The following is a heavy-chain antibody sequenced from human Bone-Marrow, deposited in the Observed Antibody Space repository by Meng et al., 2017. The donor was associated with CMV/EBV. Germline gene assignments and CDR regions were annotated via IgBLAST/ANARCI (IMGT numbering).Heavy chain of an antibody. Sequence: GGSLRLSCAASGFTFSSYGMHWVRQAPGKGLEWVAVIWYDGSNKYYADSVKGRFTISRDNAKNSLYLQMNSLRAEDTAVYHCAREGKGLDVWGQGTTVTVSS. J-gene: IGHJ6*02. CDR1: GFTFSSYG. V-gene: IGHV3-33*01. CDR3: AREGKGLDV. CDR2: IWYDGSNK.